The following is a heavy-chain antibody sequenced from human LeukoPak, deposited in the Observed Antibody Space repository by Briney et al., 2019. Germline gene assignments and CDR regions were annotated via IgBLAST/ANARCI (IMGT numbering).Heavy chain of an antibody. V-gene: IGHV1-18*01. CDR2: ISAYNGNT. Sequence: ASVKVSCKASGYTFTSYGISWVRQAPGQGLEWMGWISAYNGNTNYAQKLQGRVTMTTDTSTSTAYMELRSLRSDGTAVYYCARVGRYDSSGYYYRVVDYWGQGTLVTVSS. CDR3: ARVGRYDSSGYYYRVVDY. J-gene: IGHJ4*02. CDR1: GYTFTSYG. D-gene: IGHD3-22*01.